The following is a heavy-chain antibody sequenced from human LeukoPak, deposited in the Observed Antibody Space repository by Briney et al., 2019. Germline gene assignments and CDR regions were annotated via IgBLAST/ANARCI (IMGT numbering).Heavy chain of an antibody. J-gene: IGHJ5*02. Sequence: SETLSLTCTVSGGSISSSSYYWGWIRQPPGKGLEWIGSIYYSGSTYYNPSLKSRVTISVDTSKNQFSLKLSSVTAADTAVYYCARHRITMVRGVTGFWFDPWGQGTLVTVSS. CDR1: GGSISSSSYY. CDR2: IYYSGST. CDR3: ARHRITMVRGVTGFWFDP. V-gene: IGHV4-39*01. D-gene: IGHD3-10*01.